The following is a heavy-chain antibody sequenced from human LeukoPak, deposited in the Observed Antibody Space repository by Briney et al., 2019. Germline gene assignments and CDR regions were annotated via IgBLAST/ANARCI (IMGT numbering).Heavy chain of an antibody. CDR2: ISHSGST. CDR1: GGSFSNYY. J-gene: IGHJ4*02. V-gene: IGHV4-34*01. CDR3: VIFIMGTTTTDY. D-gene: IGHD1-26*01. Sequence: SETLSLTCAVFGGSFSNYYLHWIRQPPGKGLEWIGEISHSGSTKYNPSLKSRVTISGASSKNHFSLNLSSVTDTAVYYCVIFIMGTTTTDYWGQGTLVTVSS.